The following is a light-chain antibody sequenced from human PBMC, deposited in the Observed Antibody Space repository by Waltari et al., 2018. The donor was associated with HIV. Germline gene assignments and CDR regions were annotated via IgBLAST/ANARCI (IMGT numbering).Light chain of an antibody. CDR1: QGISSY. J-gene: IGKJ5*01. CDR2: AAS. V-gene: IGKV1-9*01. Sequence: DIQLTQSPSFLSASVGDRVTITCRASQGISSYLAWYQQKPGKAPKLLIYAASTLQSGVPSRFSGSGSVTEFTLTISSLQPEDFATYYCQQLNSYAITFGQGTRLEIK. CDR3: QQLNSYAIT.